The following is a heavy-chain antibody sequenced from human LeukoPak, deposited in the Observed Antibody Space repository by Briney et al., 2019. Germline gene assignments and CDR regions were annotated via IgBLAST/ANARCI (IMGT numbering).Heavy chain of an antibody. V-gene: IGHV3-30*18. CDR1: RFTFSSYG. Sequence: GGSLRLSCAASRFTFSSYGMHWVRQAPGKGLEWVAVISYDGSNKYYADSVKGRFTISRDNSKNTLYLQMNSLRAEDTAVYYCAKELHHYYYGMDVWGQGTTVTVSS. CDR2: ISYDGSNK. J-gene: IGHJ6*02. CDR3: AKELHHYYYGMDV. D-gene: IGHD2-15*01.